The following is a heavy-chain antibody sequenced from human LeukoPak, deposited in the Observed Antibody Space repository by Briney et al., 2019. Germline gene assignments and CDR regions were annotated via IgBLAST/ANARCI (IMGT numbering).Heavy chain of an antibody. CDR1: GGSISSDF. CDR3: ARDKAQSDAFDI. CDR2: MYHTGIS. J-gene: IGHJ3*02. V-gene: IGHV4-59*01. Sequence: SETLSLTCTVSGGSISSDFWSWIRQPPGKGLKWIGYMYHTGISNYNPSLKSRVTISVDTSKKHISLKLRSVTAADTAVYFCARDKAQSDAFDIWGQGTMLTVSS.